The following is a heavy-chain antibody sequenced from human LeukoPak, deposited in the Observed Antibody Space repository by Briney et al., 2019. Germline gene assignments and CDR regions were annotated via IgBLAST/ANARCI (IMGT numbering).Heavy chain of an antibody. CDR1: EYTFTDYA. J-gene: IGHJ4*02. Sequence: ASVKVSCKASEYTFTDYAINWVRQAPGQRLEWMGWISAYNGNTNYAQKLQGRVTMTTDTSTSTAYMELRSLRSDDTAVYYCARGRRRGPAVYGDYPGGCDYWGQGTLVTVSS. V-gene: IGHV1-18*01. CDR2: ISAYNGNT. D-gene: IGHD4-17*01. CDR3: ARGRRRGPAVYGDYPGGCDY.